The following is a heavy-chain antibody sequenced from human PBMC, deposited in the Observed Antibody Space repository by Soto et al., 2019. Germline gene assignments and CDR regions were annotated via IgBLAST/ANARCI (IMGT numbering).Heavy chain of an antibody. J-gene: IGHJ5*02. V-gene: IGHV1-18*04. D-gene: IGHD3-3*01. CDR2: ISAYNGNT. CDR1: GYTFTSYG. CDR3: ARTRIGSGPYSWFDP. Sequence: QVQLVQSGAEVKKPGASVKVSCTASGYTFTSYGISWVRQAPGQGLEWMGWISAYNGNTNYAQKLQGRVTMTTDTSTSTAYMELGSLRSDDTAVYYCARTRIGSGPYSWFDPWGQGTLVTVSS.